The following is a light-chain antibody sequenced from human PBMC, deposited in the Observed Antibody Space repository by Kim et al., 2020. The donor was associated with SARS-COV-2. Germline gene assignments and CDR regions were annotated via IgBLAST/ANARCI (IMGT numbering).Light chain of an antibody. CDR2: KAS. V-gene: IGKV1-5*03. Sequence: ASVGDRGTITCRASQTSSPWLAWYQQKPGKAPKLLIYKASTLETGVPSRFSGSGSGTELTLTISSLQPDDFATYYCQQYESYPRTFGQGTKVDIK. CDR3: QQYESYPRT. J-gene: IGKJ1*01. CDR1: QTSSPW.